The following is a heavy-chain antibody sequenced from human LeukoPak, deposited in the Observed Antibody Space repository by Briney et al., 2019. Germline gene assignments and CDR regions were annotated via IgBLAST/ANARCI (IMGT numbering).Heavy chain of an antibody. Sequence: GDSVKVSCKASGYTFTGYYMHWVRQAPGQGLEWMGWINPNSGGTNYAQKFQGRVTMTRDTSISTAYMELSRLRSDDTAVYYCARGLRYSGSYCFDYWGQGTLVTVSS. CDR3: ARGLRYSGSYCFDY. D-gene: IGHD1-26*01. J-gene: IGHJ4*02. CDR2: INPNSGGT. V-gene: IGHV1-2*02. CDR1: GYTFTGYY.